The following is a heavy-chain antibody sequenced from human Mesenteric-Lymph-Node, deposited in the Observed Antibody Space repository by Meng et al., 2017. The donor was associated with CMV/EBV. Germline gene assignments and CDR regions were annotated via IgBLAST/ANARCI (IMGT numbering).Heavy chain of an antibody. CDR1: GVSISGNYY. CDR2: VYHIGNP. CDR3: ARPTGSFGDYGY. D-gene: IGHD4-17*01. V-gene: IGHV4-38-2*02. Sequence: GSLRLSCNVSGVSISGNYYWAWIRQPPGKGLEWIGSVYHIGNPYYHPSFKSRVTISADTSKNQFFLKVSSVTAADTATYYCARPTGSFGDYGYWGQGIQVTVSS. J-gene: IGHJ4*02.